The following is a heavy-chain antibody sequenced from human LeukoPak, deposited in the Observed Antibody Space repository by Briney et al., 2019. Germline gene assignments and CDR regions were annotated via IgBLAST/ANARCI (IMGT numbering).Heavy chain of an antibody. V-gene: IGHV3-73*01. CDR2: ITSKPNSYAT. Sequence: PGGSLRLSCAASGFTFSGSVMHWVRQASGKGLDWVGRITSKPNSYATVYAASVKGGFTISSDDSKNTAYLQMNSLKTEDTAVYYCTGGSGWYSPDYWGQGTLVTVSS. CDR1: GFTFSGSV. J-gene: IGHJ4*02. D-gene: IGHD6-19*01. CDR3: TGGSGWYSPDY.